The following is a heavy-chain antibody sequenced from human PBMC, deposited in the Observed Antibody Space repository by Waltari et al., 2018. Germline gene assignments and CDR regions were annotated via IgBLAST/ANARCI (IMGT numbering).Heavy chain of an antibody. CDR1: GFTFSRYW. D-gene: IGHD3-22*01. Sequence: EEQLVESGGGLAQPGESLRLSCAASGFTFSRYWMDWVRQAPGKGLVWFSRINRDGSSRTYADSVKGRFTISRDNAKNTLYVQMNRLRAEDTAVYYCARVATKTYSSPVPGRPYYYGMDVWGQGTTVTVSS. J-gene: IGHJ6*02. CDR2: INRDGSSR. CDR3: ARVATKTYSSPVPGRPYYYGMDV. V-gene: IGHV3-74*01.